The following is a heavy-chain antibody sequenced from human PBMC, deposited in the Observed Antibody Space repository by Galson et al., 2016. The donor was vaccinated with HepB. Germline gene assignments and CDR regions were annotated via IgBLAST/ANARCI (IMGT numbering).Heavy chain of an antibody. CDR3: ARVKVPGTEDLQY. CDR2: IAHDGYEK. V-gene: IGHV3-30-3*01. Sequence: SLRLSCAASGFTFSNYAMHWVRLAPGKGLEWVAVIAHDGYEKYYTESVEGRFTVSRDNSKNTLYLQMNTPRPEDTATYYCARVKVPGTEDLQYWGQGTLVSVSS. CDR1: GFTFSNYA. J-gene: IGHJ1*01. D-gene: IGHD1-26*01.